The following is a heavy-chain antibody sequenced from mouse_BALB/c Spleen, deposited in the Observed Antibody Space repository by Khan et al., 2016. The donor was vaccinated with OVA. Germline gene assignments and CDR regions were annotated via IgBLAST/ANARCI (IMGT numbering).Heavy chain of an antibody. J-gene: IGHJ4*01. CDR1: GFNIKDTY. CDR3: ARPFYYYDAWGY. CDR2: IDPANGNT. Sequence: VQLKESGAELVKPGASVKLSCTASGFNIKDTYIHWVKQRPEQGLEWIGRIDPANGNTQYDPKFQDKAPMTADTSSNTAYLRLSSLTSEDTAVYYCARPFYYYDAWGYWGQGTLVTVSS. V-gene: IGHV14-3*02. D-gene: IGHD1-1*01.